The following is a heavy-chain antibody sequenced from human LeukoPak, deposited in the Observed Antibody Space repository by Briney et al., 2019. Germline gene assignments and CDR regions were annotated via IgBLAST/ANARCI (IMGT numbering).Heavy chain of an antibody. CDR3: ARKGPRDILTGYSHYFDY. J-gene: IGHJ4*02. V-gene: IGHV4-4*07. Sequence: PSETLSLTCTVSGGSISIYYWNWIRQPAGKGLEWIGRIYTSGSTSYNPSLKSRVTMSVDTSKNQFSLKLSSVTAADTAVYYCARKGPRDILTGYSHYFDYWGQGTLVTVSS. CDR2: IYTSGST. CDR1: GGSISIYY. D-gene: IGHD3-9*01.